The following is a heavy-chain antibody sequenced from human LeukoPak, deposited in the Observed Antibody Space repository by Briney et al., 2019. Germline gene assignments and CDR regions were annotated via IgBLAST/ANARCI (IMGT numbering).Heavy chain of an antibody. D-gene: IGHD5-24*01. J-gene: IGHJ4*02. CDR3: TRGHHGR. CDR1: GFTFTSAW. Sequence: PGGSLRLSCAASGFTFTSAWMNWVRQAPGKGLEWVGHIKPKTEGGTTDYAAPVKGRFTISRDDSKSTLHLQMDSLKTEDTAVYFCTRGHHGRWGQGTLVTVSS. V-gene: IGHV3-15*01. CDR2: IKPKTEGGTT.